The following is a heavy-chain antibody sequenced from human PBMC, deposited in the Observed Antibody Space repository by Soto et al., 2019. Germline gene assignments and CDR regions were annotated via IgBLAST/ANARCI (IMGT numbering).Heavy chain of an antibody. D-gene: IGHD2-8*01. Sequence: SVKVSCKASGGTFSSYGISWVRQAPGQGLEWMGGIIPIFGTANYAQKFQGRVTITADESTSTAYMELSSLRSEDTAVYYCATDERYCTNGVCYINWFDPWGQ. V-gene: IGHV1-69*13. CDR2: IIPIFGTA. CDR3: ATDERYCTNGVCYINWFDP. J-gene: IGHJ5*02. CDR1: GGTFSSYG.